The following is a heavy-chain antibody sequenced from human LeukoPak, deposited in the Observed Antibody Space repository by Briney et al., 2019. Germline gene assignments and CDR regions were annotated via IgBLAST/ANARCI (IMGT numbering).Heavy chain of an antibody. Sequence: PGGSLRLSCAASGFTFISYPMHCVRRAPGKGLEWVAVISYDGSNKYYADPVKGRFTISKDNAKNTLHLQMNSLRREDTAVYYCARDASITWAPNFDYWGQGNLVTVSS. V-gene: IGHV3-30*04. D-gene: IGHD6-13*01. CDR3: ARDASITWAPNFDY. CDR2: ISYDGSNK. CDR1: GFTFISYP. J-gene: IGHJ4*02.